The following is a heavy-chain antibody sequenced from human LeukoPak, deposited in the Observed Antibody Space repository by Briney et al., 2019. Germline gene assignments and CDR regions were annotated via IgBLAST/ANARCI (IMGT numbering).Heavy chain of an antibody. CDR2: IYTSGST. CDR1: GGSISSSSYY. V-gene: IGHV4-61*05. CDR3: ARHYYMDV. Sequence: SETLSLTCTVSGGSISSSSYYWGWIRQPPGKGLEWIGYIYTSGSTNYNPSLKSRVTISVDTSKNQFSLKLSSVTAADTAVYYCARHYYMDVWGKGTTVTVSS. J-gene: IGHJ6*03.